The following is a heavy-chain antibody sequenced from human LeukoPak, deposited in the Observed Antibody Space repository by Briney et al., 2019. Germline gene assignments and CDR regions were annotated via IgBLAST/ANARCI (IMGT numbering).Heavy chain of an antibody. V-gene: IGHV1-2*02. J-gene: IGHJ5*02. Sequence: ASVKVSCKTSGYSFTDFYMHCGRQAAGQGLEWLGWINPNSGGTSSAQKFQGRVTMTRDTSISTVYMEVSWLTSDDTAIYYCARADRLHGGPYLIGPWGQGTLVTVSS. CDR3: ARADRLHGGPYLIGP. D-gene: IGHD2-21*01. CDR1: GYSFTDFY. CDR2: INPNSGGT.